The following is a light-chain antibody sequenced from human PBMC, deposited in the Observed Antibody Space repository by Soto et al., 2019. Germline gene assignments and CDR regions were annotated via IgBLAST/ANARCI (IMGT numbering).Light chain of an antibody. J-gene: IGKJ1*01. CDR1: QSVSSSL. Sequence: EIVLTQSPGTLSLSPGDRATLSCRASQSVSSSLLAWYQQRTGQAPRLLIYGASSRATGIPDRFSGSGSGTEFSLTISSLEPEDVVVYYCQQYGRSPPWTFGQGTKVEIK. CDR3: QQYGRSPPWT. CDR2: GAS. V-gene: IGKV3-20*01.